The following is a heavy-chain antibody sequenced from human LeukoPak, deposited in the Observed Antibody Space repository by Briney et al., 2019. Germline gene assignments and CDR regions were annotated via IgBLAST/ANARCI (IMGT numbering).Heavy chain of an antibody. J-gene: IGHJ1*01. CDR2: IYSGGST. CDR3: ARGPTYYYGSGD. CDR1: GFTVSSNY. V-gene: IGHV3-53*01. Sequence: GGSLRLSCAASGFTVSSNYMSWVRQAPEKGLEWVSVIYSGGSTYYADSVKGRFTISRDNSKNTLYLQMNSLRAEDTAVYYCARGPTYYYGSGDWGQGTLVTVSS. D-gene: IGHD3-10*01.